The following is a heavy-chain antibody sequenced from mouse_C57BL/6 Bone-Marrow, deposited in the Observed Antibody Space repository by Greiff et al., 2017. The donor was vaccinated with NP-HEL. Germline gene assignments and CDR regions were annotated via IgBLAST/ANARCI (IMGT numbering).Heavy chain of an antibody. CDR1: GYTFTSYW. J-gene: IGHJ2*01. CDR3: ARGDDGYYLYYVDY. V-gene: IGHV1-53*01. Sequence: QVQLQQPGTELVKPGASVKLSCKASGYTFTSYWMHWVKQRPGQGLEWIGNINPSNGGTNYNEKFKSKATLTVDKSSSTANMQLSSLTSEDSAVYCCARGDDGYYLYYVDYWGQGTTLTVSS. D-gene: IGHD2-3*01. CDR2: INPSNGGT.